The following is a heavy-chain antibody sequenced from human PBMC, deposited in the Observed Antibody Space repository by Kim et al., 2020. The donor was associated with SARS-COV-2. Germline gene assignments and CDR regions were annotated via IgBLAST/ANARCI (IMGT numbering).Heavy chain of an antibody. D-gene: IGHD2-21*02. J-gene: IGHJ4*02. CDR1: GYTFTSYY. CDR3: ARVSRLQTFDY. Sequence: ASVNVSCKASGYTFTSYYMHWVRQAPGQGLEWMGIINPSGGSTSYAQKFQGRVTMTRDTSTSTVYMELSSLRSEDTAVYYCARVSRLQTFDYWGQGTLVTVSS. CDR2: INPSGGST. V-gene: IGHV1-46*01.